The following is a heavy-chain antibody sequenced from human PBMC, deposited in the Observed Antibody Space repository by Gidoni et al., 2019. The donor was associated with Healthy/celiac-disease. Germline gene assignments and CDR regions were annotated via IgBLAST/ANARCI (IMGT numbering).Heavy chain of an antibody. CDR1: AFPFGDYA. CDR3: TRETGEITFGGANDY. V-gene: IGHV3-49*03. Sequence: EVQLVASGGGFVQPARSLRLSCTASAFPFGDYAMSWFRQAPGKGLEWVGFIRSKAYGGKTEYAASVKGRFTISRDDSKSIAYLQMNSLKTEDTAVYYCTRETGEITFGGANDYWGQGTLVTVSS. J-gene: IGHJ4*02. CDR2: IRSKAYGGKT. D-gene: IGHD3-16*01.